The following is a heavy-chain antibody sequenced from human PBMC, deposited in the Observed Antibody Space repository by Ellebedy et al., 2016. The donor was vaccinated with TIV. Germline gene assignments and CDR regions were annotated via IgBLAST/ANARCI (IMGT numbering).Heavy chain of an antibody. CDR3: ARHGVRNSWYFPFDY. Sequence: SETLSLXXSVSGESFSDYYWSWFRQPPGKGLEWLGEISHRGRANYNPSLKSRITILVDTSKNQFSLKLSSVTAADTAVYYCARHGVRNSWYFPFDYWGQGTLVTVSS. V-gene: IGHV4-34*01. J-gene: IGHJ4*02. D-gene: IGHD6-13*01. CDR1: GESFSDYY. CDR2: ISHRGRA.